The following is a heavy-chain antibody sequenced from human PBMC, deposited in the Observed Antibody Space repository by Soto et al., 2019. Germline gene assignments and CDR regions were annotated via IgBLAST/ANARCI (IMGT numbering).Heavy chain of an antibody. J-gene: IGHJ4*02. D-gene: IGHD3-10*01. V-gene: IGHV3-9*01. CDR2: ISWNSGNT. Sequence: PGGSLRLSCAASGFTFDDYGMHWVRQVPGKGLEWVSGISWNSGNTGYADSVKGRFTISRDNAKNSLYLQMNSLRAEDTAVYYCARVGTDYGSGSPYYSDYWGQGTLVTVSS. CDR1: GFTFDDYG. CDR3: ARVGTDYGSGSPYYSDY.